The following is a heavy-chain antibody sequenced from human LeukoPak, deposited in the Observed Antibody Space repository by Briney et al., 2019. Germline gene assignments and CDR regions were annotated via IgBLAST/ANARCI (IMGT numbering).Heavy chain of an antibody. D-gene: IGHD3-10*01. V-gene: IGHV3-30*02. J-gene: IGHJ4*02. Sequence: GGSLRLSCAASGFTFSSYGMHWVRQAPGKGLEWVAFIRYDGSNKYYADSVKGRFTISRDNSKSTVNLQVNSLRAEDTAVYYCARRGVPVAQLDYWGQGTLVTVSS. CDR2: IRYDGSNK. CDR1: GFTFSSYG. CDR3: ARRGVPVAQLDY.